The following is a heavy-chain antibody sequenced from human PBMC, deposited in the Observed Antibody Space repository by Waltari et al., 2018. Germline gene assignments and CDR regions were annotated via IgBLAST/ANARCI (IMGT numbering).Heavy chain of an antibody. CDR1: WYRVTTTW. Sequence: EVQVVQSGAEVKTPGASRKTSCEGSWYRVTTTWIGWVRQMPGKGLEWMGIIYPGDSDTRYSPSFQDQVTISADKSINTAYLQWSTLKASDTAMYYCVVGSSFDYWGQGTLVTVSS. V-gene: IGHV5-51*01. D-gene: IGHD3-10*01. J-gene: IGHJ4*02. CDR3: VVGSSFDY. CDR2: IYPGDSDT.